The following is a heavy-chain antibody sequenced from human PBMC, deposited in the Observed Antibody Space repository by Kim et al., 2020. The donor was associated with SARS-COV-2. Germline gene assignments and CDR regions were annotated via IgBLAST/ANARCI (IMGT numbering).Heavy chain of an antibody. CDR3: SRGNYYYGIDG. CDR1: GFTVSSNY. CDR2: IYSGGST. J-gene: IGHJ6*02. V-gene: IGHV3-66*01. Sequence: GGSLRLSCAASGFTVSSNYMSWVRQAPGKGLEWVSVIYSGGSTYYAASVKGGFTISRDNSNNKMYLQMNNLRADDTAVFYCSRGNYYYGIDGWGQGTTVT. D-gene: IGHD3-10*01.